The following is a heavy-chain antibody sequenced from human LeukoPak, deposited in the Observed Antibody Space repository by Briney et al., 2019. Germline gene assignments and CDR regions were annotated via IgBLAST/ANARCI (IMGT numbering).Heavy chain of an antibody. V-gene: IGHV3-23*01. CDR1: GFTFSNSG. D-gene: IGHD5-18*01. Sequence: GGSLRLSCAASGFTFSNSGMTWVRQAPGMGLEWVSTISGYGGSTDYADSVKGRFTNSRDNSKNTLYLQMNSLRADDTAVYYCAKVSGYSYGYFDYWGQGTLVTVSS. J-gene: IGHJ4*02. CDR2: ISGYGGST. CDR3: AKVSGYSYGYFDY.